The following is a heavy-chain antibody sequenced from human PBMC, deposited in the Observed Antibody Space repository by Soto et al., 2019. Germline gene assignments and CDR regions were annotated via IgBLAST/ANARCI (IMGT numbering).Heavy chain of an antibody. J-gene: IGHJ4*02. Sequence: SETLSLTCAVSGGSISSGDYSWSWIRQPPGKDLKWIGYINHSGNTDYKPSLKSRVTISVDTSKNQFYLKLSSVTAADTAVYYCARGGGVYYFDYWGQGTLVTVSS. D-gene: IGHD2-8*02. CDR3: ARGGGVYYFDY. CDR1: GGSISSGDYS. CDR2: INHSGNT. V-gene: IGHV4-30-2*01.